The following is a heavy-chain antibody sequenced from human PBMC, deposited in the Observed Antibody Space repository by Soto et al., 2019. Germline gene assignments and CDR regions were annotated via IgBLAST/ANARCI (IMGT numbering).Heavy chain of an antibody. D-gene: IGHD3-3*01. CDR2: INPSGGST. Sequence: ASVKVSCKASGYTFTSYYMHWVRQAPGQGLEWMGIINPSGGSTSYAQKFQGRVTMTRDTSTSTVYMELSSLRSEDTAVYYCARSGYYPYYYYYGMDVWDQGTTVTVSS. V-gene: IGHV1-46*01. J-gene: IGHJ6*02. CDR3: ARSGYYPYYYYYGMDV. CDR1: GYTFTSYY.